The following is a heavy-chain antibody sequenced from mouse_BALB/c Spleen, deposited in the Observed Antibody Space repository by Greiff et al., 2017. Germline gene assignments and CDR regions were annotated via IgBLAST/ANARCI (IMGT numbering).Heavy chain of an antibody. D-gene: IGHD2-3*01. Sequence: QVQLQQSGAELVRPGTSVKVSCKASGYAFTNYLIEWVKQRPGQGLEWIGVINPGSGGTNYNEKFKGKATLTADKSSSTAYMQLSSLTSDDSAVYYCTRGEDGYYMDYWGQGTSVTVSS. CDR3: TRGEDGYYMDY. CDR2: INPGSGGT. CDR1: GYAFTNYL. J-gene: IGHJ4*01. V-gene: IGHV1-54*01.